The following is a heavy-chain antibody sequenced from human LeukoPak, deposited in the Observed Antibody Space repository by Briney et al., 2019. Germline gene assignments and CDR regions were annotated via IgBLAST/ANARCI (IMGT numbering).Heavy chain of an antibody. D-gene: IGHD3-9*01. CDR1: GFTFSSYA. Sequence: GGSLRLSCAASGFTFSSYAMSWVRQAPGKGLEWVSAISGSGGSTYYADSVKGRFTISRDNSKNTLYLQMNSLRAEDTAVYYCAKPPGILTGRYYYFDYWGQGTLVTVSS. CDR3: AKPPGILTGRYYYFDY. CDR2: ISGSGGST. J-gene: IGHJ4*02. V-gene: IGHV3-23*01.